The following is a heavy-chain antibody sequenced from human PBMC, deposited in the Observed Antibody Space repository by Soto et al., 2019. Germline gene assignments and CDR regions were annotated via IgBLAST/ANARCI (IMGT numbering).Heavy chain of an antibody. CDR2: IIPILGIA. CDR1: GGTFSCYT. V-gene: IGHV1-69*02. CDR3: ARGLTGTTLAYGMDV. Sequence: GASVKVSCKASGGTFSCYTICWVRQAPGQGLEWMGRIIPILGIANYAQKFQGRVTITADKSTSTAYMELSSLRSEDTAVYYCARGLTGTTLAYGMDVWGQGTTVTVSS. J-gene: IGHJ6*02. D-gene: IGHD1-7*01.